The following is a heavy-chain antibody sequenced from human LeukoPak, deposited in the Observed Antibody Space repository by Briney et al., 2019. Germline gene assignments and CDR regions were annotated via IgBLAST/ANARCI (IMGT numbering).Heavy chain of an antibody. CDR1: GYTFTSYD. V-gene: IGHV1-8*01. CDR3: ARRTKWLTRFDP. D-gene: IGHD3-22*01. CDR2: MNPNSGNT. Sequence: ASVKVSCKASGYTFTSYDINWVRQATGQGLEWMGWMNPNSGNTGYAQKFQGRVTMTRNTSISTAYMELSSLRSEDTAVYYCARRTKWLTRFDPWGQGTLVTVSS. J-gene: IGHJ5*02.